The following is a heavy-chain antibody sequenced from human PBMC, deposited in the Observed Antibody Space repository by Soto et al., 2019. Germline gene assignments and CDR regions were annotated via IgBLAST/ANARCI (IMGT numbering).Heavy chain of an antibody. CDR1: GFTFSSYA. Sequence: GGSLRLSCAASGFTFSSYAMHWVRQAPGKGLEWVAVISYDGSNKYYADSVKGRFTISRDNSKNTLYLQMNSLRAEDTAVYYCAREWELLSFDIWGQGTMVTVSS. V-gene: IGHV3-30*04. J-gene: IGHJ3*02. CDR2: ISYDGSNK. CDR3: AREWELLSFDI. D-gene: IGHD1-26*01.